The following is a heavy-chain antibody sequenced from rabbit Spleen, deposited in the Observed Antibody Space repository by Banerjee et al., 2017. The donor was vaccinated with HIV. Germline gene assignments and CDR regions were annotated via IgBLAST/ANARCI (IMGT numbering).Heavy chain of an antibody. D-gene: IGHD7-1*01. Sequence: QKQLKETGGGLVQPGGSLTLSCKASGFDFSSSDYMCWVRQAPGKGLDLIGCIYAGDGSTDYTNWVNGRFTISKTSSTTVTLQMTRLTAADTATYFCARSPYTGDNGHHSYGLDLWGPGTLVTVS. V-gene: IGHV1S45*01. CDR2: IYAGDGST. CDR3: ARSPYTGDNGHHSYGLDL. CDR1: GFDFSSSDY. J-gene: IGHJ6*01.